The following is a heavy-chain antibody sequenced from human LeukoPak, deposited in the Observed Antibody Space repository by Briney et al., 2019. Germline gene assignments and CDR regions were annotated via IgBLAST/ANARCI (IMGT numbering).Heavy chain of an antibody. CDR1: GFTFSSYA. V-gene: IGHV3-23*01. CDR3: AKADYDSSGYYYAY. D-gene: IGHD3-22*01. J-gene: IGHJ4*02. Sequence: GGSLRLSCAASGFTFSSYAMSWVRQAPGKGLEWVSTISGSGGSTYYADSVKGRFTISRDNSKNTLYLQMNSLRAEDTAVYYCAKADYDSSGYYYAYWGQGTLVTVSS. CDR2: ISGSGGST.